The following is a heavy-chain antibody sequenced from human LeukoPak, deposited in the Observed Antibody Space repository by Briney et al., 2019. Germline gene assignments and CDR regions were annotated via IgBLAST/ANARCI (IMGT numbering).Heavy chain of an antibody. V-gene: IGHV3-64*01. Sequence: GGSLRLSCAASGFTFSSYAMHWVRQAPGKGLEYVSAISSNGGSTYYANSVKGRFTISRDNSKNTLYLQMGSLRAEDMAVYYCARELCSSTSCWIDYWGQGTLVTVSS. CDR3: ARELCSSTSCWIDY. D-gene: IGHD2-2*01. CDR1: GFTFSSYA. CDR2: ISSNGGST. J-gene: IGHJ4*02.